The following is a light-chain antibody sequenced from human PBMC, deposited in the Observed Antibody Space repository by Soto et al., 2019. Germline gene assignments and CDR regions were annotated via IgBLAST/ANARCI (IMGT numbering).Light chain of an antibody. CDR2: DVS. Sequence: QSVLTQPASVSGSPGQSITIPCTGTSSDIGGYNYVSWYQQHPGKAPKLMIFDVSYRPSGISDRFSGSKSGNTASLTISGLQPEDKADYYCSSYGASSTLFGGGTKLTVL. J-gene: IGLJ2*01. CDR3: SSYGASSTL. V-gene: IGLV2-14*03. CDR1: SSDIGGYNY.